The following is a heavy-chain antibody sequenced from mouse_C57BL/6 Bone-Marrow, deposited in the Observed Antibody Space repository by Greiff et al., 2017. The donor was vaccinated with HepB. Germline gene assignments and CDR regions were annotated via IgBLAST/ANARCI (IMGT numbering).Heavy chain of an antibody. CDR1: GYTFTSYW. Sequence: LQPGAELVRPGTSVKLSCKASGYTFTSYWMHWVKQRPGQGLEWIGVIDPSDSYTNYNQKFKGKATLTVDTSSSTAYMQLSSLTSEDSAVYYCARSFYYWGQGTTLTVSS. CDR3: ARSFYY. J-gene: IGHJ2*01. V-gene: IGHV1-59*01. CDR2: IDPSDSYT.